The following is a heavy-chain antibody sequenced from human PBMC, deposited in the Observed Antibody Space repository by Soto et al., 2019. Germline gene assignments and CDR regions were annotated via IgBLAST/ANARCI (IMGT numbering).Heavy chain of an antibody. CDR1: GFTFSSFA. V-gene: IGHV3-23*01. J-gene: IGHJ4*02. D-gene: IGHD5-12*01. CDR3: MHVNSGYPWISPGTLDN. CDR2: IGGSGGST. Sequence: GGSLRLSCKGSGFTFSSFAMGWVRQAPGKGLEWVSSIGGSGGSTNYADSMGGRFTISRDNSKSTLFLQMSSLRVADTAIYYCMHVNSGYPWISPGTLDNWGQGMLVTVSS.